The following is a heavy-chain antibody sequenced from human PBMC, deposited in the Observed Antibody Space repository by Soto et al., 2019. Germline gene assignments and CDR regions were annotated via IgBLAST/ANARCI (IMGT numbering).Heavy chain of an antibody. CDR2: IIPILGIA. D-gene: IGHD3-22*01. Sequence: QVQLVQCGAEVKKPGSSVKVSCKASGGTFSSYTISWVRQAPGQGLEWMGRIIPILGIANYAQKFQGRVTITADKSTSTAYMELSSLRSEDTAVYYCARGPRYDSSGYYSDYWGQGTLVTVSS. V-gene: IGHV1-69*02. CDR1: GGTFSSYT. J-gene: IGHJ4*02. CDR3: ARGPRYDSSGYYSDY.